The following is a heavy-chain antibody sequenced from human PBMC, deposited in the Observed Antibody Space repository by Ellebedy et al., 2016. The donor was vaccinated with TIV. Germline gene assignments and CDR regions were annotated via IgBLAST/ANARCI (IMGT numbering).Heavy chain of an antibody. V-gene: IGHV1-2*02. CDR3: ARDLSFDY. Sequence: ASVKVSCKASGYAFGSYGISWVRHAPGQGLEWMGWINPGSGGTNYAQKSQGRVTMTRDTSIRTAYMELSSLRSEDTALYFCARDLSFDYWGQGTLVTVSS. CDR2: INPGSGGT. CDR1: GYAFGSYG. J-gene: IGHJ4*02.